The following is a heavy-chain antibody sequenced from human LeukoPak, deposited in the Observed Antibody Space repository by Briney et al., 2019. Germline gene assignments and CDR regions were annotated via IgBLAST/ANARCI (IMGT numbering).Heavy chain of an antibody. D-gene: IGHD2-2*01. V-gene: IGHV3-21*01. J-gene: IGHJ4*02. CDR2: ISSSSYI. Sequence: PGGSLRLSCAASGFTFSSYSMNWVRQAPGKGLEWVSSISSSSYIYYADSVKGRFTISRDNAKNSLYLQMNSLRAEDTAVYYCARDLYCSSTSCYDPHDYWGQGTLVTVSS. CDR3: ARDLYCSSTSCYDPHDY. CDR1: GFTFSSYS.